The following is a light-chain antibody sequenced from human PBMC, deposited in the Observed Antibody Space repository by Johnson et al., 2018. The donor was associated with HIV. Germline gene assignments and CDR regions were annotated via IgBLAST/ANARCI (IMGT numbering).Light chain of an antibody. J-gene: IGLJ1*01. Sequence: AAPGQKVTISCSGSSSNIENNYLSWYQQLPHTAPRLLISDNNKRPSGIPDRFSGSKSGASATLDITGLQTGDEADYYCGTWDNSLNVYVFGTGTKVTVL. V-gene: IGLV1-51*01. CDR3: GTWDNSLNVYV. CDR2: DNN. CDR1: SSNIENNY.